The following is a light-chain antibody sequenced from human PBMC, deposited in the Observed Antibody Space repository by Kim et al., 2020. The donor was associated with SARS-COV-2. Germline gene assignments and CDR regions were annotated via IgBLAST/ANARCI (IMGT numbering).Light chain of an antibody. J-gene: IGLJ2*01. CDR1: SLRSYY. V-gene: IGLV3-19*01. CDR3: NSRDSSGNHVV. Sequence: SSELTQDPAVSVALGQTVRITCQGDSLRSYYASWYQQKPGQAPVIVIYGKNNRPSGIPDRFSGSNSGITASLTITGAQAEDEADYYCNSRDSSGNHVVFGGGTQLTVL. CDR2: GKN.